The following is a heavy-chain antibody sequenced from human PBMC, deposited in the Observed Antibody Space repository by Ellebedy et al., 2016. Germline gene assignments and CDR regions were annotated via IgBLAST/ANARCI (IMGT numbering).Heavy chain of an antibody. CDR2: MWSDGEKK. Sequence: GESLKISCAASGFTFSIYSMNWVRQVPGKGLEWVAVMWSDGEKKYYADSVRGRFTVSRDISKSTLYLQMNSLRVEETAVYYCVRGGRSAGAFDFWGQGTLVTVSS. J-gene: IGHJ3*01. CDR1: GFTFSIYS. D-gene: IGHD6-19*01. V-gene: IGHV3-33*08. CDR3: VRGGRSAGAFDF.